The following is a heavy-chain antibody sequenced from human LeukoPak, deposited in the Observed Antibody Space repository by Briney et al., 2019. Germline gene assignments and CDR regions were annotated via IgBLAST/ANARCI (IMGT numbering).Heavy chain of an antibody. V-gene: IGHV1-24*01. Sequence: ASVTVSCTVSGYTLTELSMHWVRQAPGKGLEWMGGFDPEDGETIYAQKFQGRVTMTEDTSTDTAYMELSSLRSEDTAVYYCATGIIGWYYFDYWGQGTLVTVSS. D-gene: IGHD6-19*01. CDR2: FDPEDGET. CDR1: GYTLTELS. J-gene: IGHJ4*02. CDR3: ATGIIGWYYFDY.